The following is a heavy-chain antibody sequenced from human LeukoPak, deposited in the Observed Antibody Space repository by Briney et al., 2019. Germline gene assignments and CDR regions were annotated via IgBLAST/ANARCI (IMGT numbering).Heavy chain of an antibody. CDR3: ARDHYYDSGGFQH. D-gene: IGHD3-22*01. CDR1: GFTFSSYG. J-gene: IGHJ1*01. CDR2: IRYDGSNK. V-gene: IGHV3-30*02. Sequence: GGSLRLSCAASGFTFSSYGMHWVRQAPGKGLEWVAFIRYDGSNKYYADSVKGRFTISRDNSKNTLYLQMNSLRAEDTAVYYCARDHYYDSGGFQHWGQGTLVTVSS.